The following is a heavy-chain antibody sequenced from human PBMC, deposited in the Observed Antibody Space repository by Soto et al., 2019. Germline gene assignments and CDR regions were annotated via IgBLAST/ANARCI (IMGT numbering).Heavy chain of an antibody. Sequence: ASVKVSCKASGYTFTSYDINWVRQATGQGLEWMGWMNPNSGNTGYAQKFQGRVTMTRNTSISTAYMELSSLRSEDTAVYYCARGRGTGYSSSWYAFDIWGQGTMVTVSS. CDR3: ARGRGTGYSSSWYAFDI. CDR2: MNPNSGNT. V-gene: IGHV1-8*02. CDR1: GYTFTSYD. J-gene: IGHJ3*02. D-gene: IGHD6-13*01.